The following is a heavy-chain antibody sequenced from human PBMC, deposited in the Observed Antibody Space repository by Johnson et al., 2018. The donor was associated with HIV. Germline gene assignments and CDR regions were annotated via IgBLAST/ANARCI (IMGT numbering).Heavy chain of an antibody. CDR1: GFTFSNVW. V-gene: IGHV3-15*01. J-gene: IGHJ3*02. D-gene: IGHD3-16*01. Sequence: VQLVESGGGLVKPGGSLRLSCAASGFTFSNVWMTWVRQAPGKGLEWVGRIKRKIEGETTDYAAPVKGRLTITRDDSKNTLYLQMNSLRAEDTAVYYCARGSRYTHDNDDVYLLHAFDIWGQGTMVTVSS. CDR2: IKRKIEGETT. CDR3: ARGSRYTHDNDDVYLLHAFDI.